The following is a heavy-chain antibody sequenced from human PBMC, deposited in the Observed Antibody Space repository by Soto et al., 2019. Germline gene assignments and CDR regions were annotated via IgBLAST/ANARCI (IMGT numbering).Heavy chain of an antibody. Sequence: QMQLQESGPGLVKPSENLSLTYTVSGGSISSYYWSWIRQPPGMGLVWIAYIYSSGSTKYNPSLRSRVTISLDSSKCKSSLNLSSVSAADTGVYYCAREGSNCDYWGQGRLVTVSS. CDR1: GGSISSYY. CDR3: AREGSNCDY. J-gene: IGHJ4*02. D-gene: IGHD3-10*01. CDR2: IYSSGST. V-gene: IGHV4-59*01.